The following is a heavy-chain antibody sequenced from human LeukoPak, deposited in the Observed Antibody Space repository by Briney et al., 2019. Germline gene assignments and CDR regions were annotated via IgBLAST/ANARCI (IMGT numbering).Heavy chain of an antibody. J-gene: IGHJ3*02. V-gene: IGHV1-2*02. CDR1: GYTFSDYY. Sequence: GASVKVSCKTSGYTFSDYYIHWVRQAPGQGLEWMGWMHPNSGGTSYAQKFQGRVTMTRDTSISTAYMELRSLRSDDTAVYYCARDNPRSTSPASSNAFDIWGQGTMVTVSS. D-gene: IGHD2-2*01. CDR3: ARDNPRSTSPASSNAFDI. CDR2: MHPNSGGT.